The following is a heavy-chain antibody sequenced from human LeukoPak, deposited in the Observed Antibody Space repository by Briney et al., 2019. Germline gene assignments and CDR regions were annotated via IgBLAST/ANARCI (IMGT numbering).Heavy chain of an antibody. J-gene: IGHJ6*03. Sequence: GGSLRLSCAASGFTFSSYRMSWVRQAPGKGLEWVANIKQDGSEKYYVDSVKGRFTISRNNAKNSLYLQMNSLRAEDTAVYYCARVHVDIVVVPAARFTYYYYMDVWGKGTTVTISS. V-gene: IGHV3-7*01. CDR1: GFTFSSYR. D-gene: IGHD2-2*01. CDR3: ARVHVDIVVVPAARFTYYYYMDV. CDR2: IKQDGSEK.